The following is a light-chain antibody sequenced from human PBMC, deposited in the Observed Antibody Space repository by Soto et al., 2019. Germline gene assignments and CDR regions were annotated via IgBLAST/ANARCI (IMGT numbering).Light chain of an antibody. CDR3: QQYNNWPLT. Sequence: EIVMTQSPATLSVSPGERATLSCRASQSVSSNLAWYQQRPGQAPRLLIYDVSTRATGIPASFSGSGSGTEFTLTLSRLQSEDFAAYYCQQYNNWPLTFGGGTKVEIK. CDR2: DVS. CDR1: QSVSSN. V-gene: IGKV3-15*01. J-gene: IGKJ4*01.